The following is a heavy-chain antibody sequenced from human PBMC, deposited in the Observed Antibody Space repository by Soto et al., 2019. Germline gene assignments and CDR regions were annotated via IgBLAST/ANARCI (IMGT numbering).Heavy chain of an antibody. D-gene: IGHD1-26*01. CDR3: ASDLVGASDSYGLDV. Sequence: LRLSFAASGXTFSNYGMHWVRQAPGKRLEWVAIIWHDGNNKYYADSVRGRFIISRDNSKNRLYLQMNSLRAEDTAVYYCASDLVGASDSYGLDVWGQGTPVTVSS. J-gene: IGHJ6*02. CDR1: GXTFSNYG. CDR2: IWHDGNNK. V-gene: IGHV3-33*01.